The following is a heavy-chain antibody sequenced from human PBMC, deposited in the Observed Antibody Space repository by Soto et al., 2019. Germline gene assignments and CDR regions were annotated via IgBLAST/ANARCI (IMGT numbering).Heavy chain of an antibody. CDR3: ARAYSGRLPRRADYYFAMDV. D-gene: IGHD2-15*01. J-gene: IGHJ6*02. CDR1: GFTFSAYD. V-gene: IGHV3-13*05. Sequence: GGSLRLSCAASGFTFSAYDMHWVRQTTGKGLEWVSAIGAADDPYYLGSVKGRFTISRENAKNSLYLQMNSLRAEDTAVYYCARAYSGRLPRRADYYFAMDVWGQGTTVTVSS. CDR2: IGAADDP.